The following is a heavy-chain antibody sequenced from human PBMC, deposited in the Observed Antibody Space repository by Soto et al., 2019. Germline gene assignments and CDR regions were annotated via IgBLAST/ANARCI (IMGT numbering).Heavy chain of an antibody. J-gene: IGHJ6*02. Sequence: EASVTGSCKASGYTFTSYGISWVRQAPGQGLEWMGWISAYNGNTNYAQKLQGRVTMTTDTSTSAAYMELRSLRSDDTAVYYCASHITMVRGVIYHYYVMYVSAQGSTVIVSS. D-gene: IGHD3-10*01. CDR1: GYTFTSYG. V-gene: IGHV1-18*01. CDR3: ASHITMVRGVIYHYYVMYV. CDR2: ISAYNGNT.